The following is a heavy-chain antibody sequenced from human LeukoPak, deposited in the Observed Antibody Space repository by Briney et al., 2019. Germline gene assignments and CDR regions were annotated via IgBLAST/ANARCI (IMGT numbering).Heavy chain of an antibody. D-gene: IGHD3-9*01. Sequence: GESLRLSCSTPGFTFSNHFMHWVRQAPGKGLEYVSSIGPNGASTLYADSVKGRFTISRDNSKNALYLQLTSLRLEDTALYYCVKDLTGTWSFDYWGQGTLVTVSS. V-gene: IGHV3-64D*06. CDR2: IGPNGAST. J-gene: IGHJ4*02. CDR3: VKDLTGTWSFDY. CDR1: GFTFSNHF.